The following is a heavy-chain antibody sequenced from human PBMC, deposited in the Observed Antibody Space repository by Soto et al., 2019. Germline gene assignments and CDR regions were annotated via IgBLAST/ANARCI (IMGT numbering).Heavy chain of an antibody. CDR1: GYTFTSYG. Sequence: QVQLVQSGAEVKKPGASVKVSCKASGYTFTSYGISWVRQAPGQGLEWMGWISAYNGNTNSAQKLQGRVTMTTDTSASTAYMELRSLRSDDTAVYYCARDGEWGGHSSGRRSGSWFDPWGQGTLVTFSS. CDR2: ISAYNGNT. V-gene: IGHV1-18*01. D-gene: IGHD6-19*01. CDR3: ARDGEWGGHSSGRRSGSWFDP. J-gene: IGHJ5*02.